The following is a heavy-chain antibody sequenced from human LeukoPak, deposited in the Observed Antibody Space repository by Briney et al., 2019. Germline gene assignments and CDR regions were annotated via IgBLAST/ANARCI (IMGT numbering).Heavy chain of an antibody. CDR2: ISYDGSNK. J-gene: IGHJ4*02. CDR3: ARVGYYESSGYYEY. D-gene: IGHD3-22*01. Sequence: GGSLRLSCAASGFTFSSYAMHWVRQAPGKGLEWVAVISYDGSNKYYADSVKGRFTIPRDNSKNTLYLQMNSLRSDDTAVYYCARVGYYESSGYYEYWGQGTLVTVSS. V-gene: IGHV3-30*04. CDR1: GFTFSSYA.